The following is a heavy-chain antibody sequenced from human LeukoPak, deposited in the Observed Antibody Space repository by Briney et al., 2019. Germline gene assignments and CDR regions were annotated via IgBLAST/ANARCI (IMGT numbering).Heavy chain of an antibody. CDR2: IYTSGST. D-gene: IGHD6-19*01. CDR3: ARSDSGWFETINYFDY. CDR1: GGSISSYY. J-gene: IGHJ4*02. V-gene: IGHV4-4*07. Sequence: PSETLSLTCTVSGGSISSYYWSWIRQPAGKGLEWIGRIYTSGSTNYNPSLKSRVTMSVDTSKNQFSLKLSSVTAADTAVYYCARSDSGWFETINYFDYWGQGTLVTVSS.